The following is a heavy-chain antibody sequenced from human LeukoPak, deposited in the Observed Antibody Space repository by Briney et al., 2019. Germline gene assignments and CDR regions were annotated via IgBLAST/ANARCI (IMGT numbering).Heavy chain of an antibody. V-gene: IGHV4-4*07. J-gene: IGHJ4*02. Sequence: SETLSLTCTVSAGSISNYYWSWIRQPAGKGLEWIGRISSRGSTNYNPSLKSRVTISVDTSKNQFSLKLSSVTAADTAVYGSGSSGTFDYWGQGTLVTVSS. CDR3: GSSGTFDY. CDR1: AGSISNYY. CDR2: ISSRGST. D-gene: IGHD3-10*01.